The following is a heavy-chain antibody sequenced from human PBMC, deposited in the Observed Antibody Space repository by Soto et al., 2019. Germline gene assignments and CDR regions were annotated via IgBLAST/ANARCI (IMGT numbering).Heavy chain of an antibody. J-gene: IGHJ6*02. D-gene: IGHD2-15*01. V-gene: IGHV1-69*01. CDR2: IVPILGTP. CDR3: ARNGSYGSSFSHYSGMEL. CDR1: GGSFDNFI. Sequence: QVQLVQSGAEVKEPGSSVRVSCKASGGSFDNFIMNWVRQTPGQGLEWMVGIVPILGTPTYAERFKGRVTISATGSTSTTSMYLTSVRSDDTAAYYCARNGSYGSSFSHYSGMELCGQGTTVTSS.